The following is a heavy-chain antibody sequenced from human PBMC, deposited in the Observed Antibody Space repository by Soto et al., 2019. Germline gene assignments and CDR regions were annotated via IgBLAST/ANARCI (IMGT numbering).Heavy chain of an antibody. Sequence: EVQLLESGGALAQPGGSLRFSCAASGSTFSAFCMNWDRQAPGKGLEWVSAISRSGDITYYADSVKGRFTISRDNSKNTLYLEMNSLTGDDTAVYYCAKGGFWVHYGMDVWGQGTTVIVSS. CDR2: ISRSGDIT. CDR1: GSTFSAFC. D-gene: IGHD2-15*01. V-gene: IGHV3-23*01. CDR3: AKGGFWVHYGMDV. J-gene: IGHJ6*02.